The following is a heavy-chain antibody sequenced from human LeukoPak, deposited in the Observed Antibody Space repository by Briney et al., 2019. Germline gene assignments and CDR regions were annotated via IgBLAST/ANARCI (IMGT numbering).Heavy chain of an antibody. CDR1: GFNFGDYA. CDR2: IRSKAYGGTT. CDR3: TRDSGVTIFFY. J-gene: IGHJ4*02. Sequence: GGSLRLFCTASGFNFGDYAMSWVRQAPGKGPEWVGFIRSKAYGGTTEYAASVKGRFTISRDDSKSIAYLQMNSLKTEDTAVYYCTRDSGVTIFFYWGQGTLVTVSS. V-gene: IGHV3-49*04. D-gene: IGHD3-9*01.